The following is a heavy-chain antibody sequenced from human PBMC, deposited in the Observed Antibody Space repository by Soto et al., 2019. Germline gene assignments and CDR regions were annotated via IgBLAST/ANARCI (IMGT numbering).Heavy chain of an antibody. V-gene: IGHV4-59*01. J-gene: IGHJ5*02. Sequence: SETLSLTCTVSGGSISSYYWSWIRQPPGKGLEWIGYIYYSGSTNYNPSLKSRVTISVDTSKNQFSLKLSSVTAADTAAYYCARDGYSGSYLGSWFDPWGQGTLVTVSS. CDR1: GGSISSYY. CDR2: IYYSGST. CDR3: ARDGYSGSYLGSWFDP. D-gene: IGHD1-26*01.